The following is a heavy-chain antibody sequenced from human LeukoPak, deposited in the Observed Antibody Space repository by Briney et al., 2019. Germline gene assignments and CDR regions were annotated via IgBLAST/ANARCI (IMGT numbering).Heavy chain of an antibody. CDR1: GFIFSNSW. Sequence: GGSLRLSCAASGFIFSNSWMTWVRQTPGKGLERVANIKKDGSETYYVESVRGRFSISRDNAKNSLYLQMNSLRAEDTAVYYCAREEYDSSGYYFDYWGQGTLVTVSS. V-gene: IGHV3-7*01. CDR3: AREEYDSSGYYFDY. D-gene: IGHD3-22*01. CDR2: IKKDGSET. J-gene: IGHJ4*02.